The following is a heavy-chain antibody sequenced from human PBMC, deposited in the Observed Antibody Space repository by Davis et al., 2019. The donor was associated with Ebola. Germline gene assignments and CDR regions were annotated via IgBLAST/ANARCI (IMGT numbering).Heavy chain of an antibody. CDR3: ARGSGLFDS. CDR2: TYYSGST. V-gene: IGHV4-30-4*07. D-gene: IGHD3-10*01. CDR1: GGSISSGGYS. J-gene: IGHJ4*02. Sequence: MPSETLSLTCAVSGGSISSGGYSWSWIRQPPGKGLEWIGYTYYSGSTHYNPSLKSRVTISVDPSNNHFSLTLKSMTAADTAVYFCARGSGLFDSWGQGTLVTVSS.